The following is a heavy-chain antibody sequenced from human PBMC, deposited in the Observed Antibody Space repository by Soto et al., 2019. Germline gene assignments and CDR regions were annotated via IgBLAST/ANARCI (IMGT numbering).Heavy chain of an antibody. CDR2: IYHSGST. D-gene: IGHD3-3*02. J-gene: IGHJ3*02. CDR1: GDSISRSYW. Sequence: SETLSLTCAVSGDSISRSYWWSWVRQLPGKGLEWIGEIYHSGSTIYNPSLQSRVTLSVDKSKNELSLKMSSVTDADTAVYYCTSKFRQSLADAFDILGHGTMVTVSS. CDR3: TSKFRQSLADAFDI. V-gene: IGHV4-4*02.